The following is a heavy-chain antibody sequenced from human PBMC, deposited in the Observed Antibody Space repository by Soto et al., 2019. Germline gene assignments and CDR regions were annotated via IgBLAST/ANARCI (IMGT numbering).Heavy chain of an antibody. D-gene: IGHD4-17*01. Sequence: EVQLVESGGGLVKPGGSLRLSCAASGFTFSSYSMNWVRQAPGKGLEWVSSISSSSSYIYYADSVKGRFTISRDNAKNSRYLQMNSMRAEDTAVYYCAKTLYGDLAFDYWGQGTLVTVSS. V-gene: IGHV3-21*01. CDR1: GFTFSSYS. CDR2: ISSSSSYI. CDR3: AKTLYGDLAFDY. J-gene: IGHJ4*02.